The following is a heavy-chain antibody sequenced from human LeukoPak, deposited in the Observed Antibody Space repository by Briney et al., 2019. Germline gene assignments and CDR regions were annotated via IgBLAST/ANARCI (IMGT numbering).Heavy chain of an antibody. V-gene: IGHV3-53*01. CDR3: VGRPYYYYGMDV. CDR2: IYSGDST. J-gene: IGHJ6*02. CDR1: GFTVNSNS. Sequence: QPGGSLGLSCAASGFTVNSNSMSWVRQATGKGLECVAAIYSGDSTYYPDSVKGRFSISRDNSKNTLYLQMSSLRAEDTAIYYCVGRPYYYYGMDVWGQGTTVTVSS.